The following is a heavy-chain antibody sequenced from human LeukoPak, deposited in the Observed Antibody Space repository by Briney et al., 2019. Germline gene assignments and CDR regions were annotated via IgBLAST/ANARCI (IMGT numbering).Heavy chain of an antibody. J-gene: IGHJ4*02. CDR3: ARDIVVVPAADDH. CDR1: GYTFTGYY. Sequence: ASVKVSCKASGYTFTGYYMHWVRQAPGQGLAWMGWINPNSGGTNYAQKFQGGVTMTRDTSISTAYMELSRLRSDDTAVYYCARDIVVVPAADDHWGQGTLVTVSS. D-gene: IGHD2-2*01. V-gene: IGHV1-2*02. CDR2: INPNSGGT.